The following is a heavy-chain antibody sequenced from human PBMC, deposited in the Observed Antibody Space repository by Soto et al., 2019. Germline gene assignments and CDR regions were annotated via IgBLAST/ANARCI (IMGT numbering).Heavy chain of an antibody. CDR1: GGSFSGYY. D-gene: IGHD3-3*01. CDR2: INHSGGT. J-gene: IGHJ4*02. CDR3: ATAHFDFWSGFSQKYYFDY. V-gene: IGHV4-34*01. Sequence: SETLSLTCAVYGGSFSGYYRNWIRQSPGKGLEWIGDINHSGGTNYNPSLKSRVTISLDTSKNQFSLRLSSVTAADTAVYYCATAHFDFWSGFSQKYYFDYWGQVNQVTVSS.